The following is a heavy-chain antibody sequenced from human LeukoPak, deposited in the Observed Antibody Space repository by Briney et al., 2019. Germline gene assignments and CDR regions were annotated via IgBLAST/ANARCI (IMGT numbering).Heavy chain of an antibody. CDR3: ARHVGYCSDGGCYSGVYSIDV. Sequence: SETLSLTCPVSDVSTSSSSYYWGWIRQPPGKGLEWIGSIYYSGSTYYNPSLKSRVTISVDTSKNQFSLKLSSVTAADTAVYYCARHVGYCSDGGCYSGVYSIDVWGKGTTVSISS. J-gene: IGHJ6*03. D-gene: IGHD2-15*01. CDR2: IYYSGST. V-gene: IGHV4-39*01. CDR1: DVSTSSSSYY.